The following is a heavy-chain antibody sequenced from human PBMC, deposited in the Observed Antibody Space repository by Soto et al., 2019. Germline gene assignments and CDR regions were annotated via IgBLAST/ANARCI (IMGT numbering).Heavy chain of an antibody. CDR3: ARALAVAGTSLKCFDP. D-gene: IGHD6-19*01. CDR2: ISYDGSDK. V-gene: IGHV3-30-3*01. Sequence: QVQLVESGGGVAQPGRSLRLSCAASGFTFSSYVMHWVRQAPGKGLEWVAVISYDGSDKYYADSVKGRFTISRDNSKSEVYLHMNSPRTGDTAVYYGARALAVAGTSLKCFDPRGQGTLVPVSS. CDR1: GFTFSSYV. J-gene: IGHJ5*02.